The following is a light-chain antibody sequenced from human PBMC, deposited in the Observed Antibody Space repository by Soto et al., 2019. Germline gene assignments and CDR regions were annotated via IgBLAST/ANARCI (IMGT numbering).Light chain of an antibody. CDR1: QSISSH. V-gene: IGKV1-39*01. CDR3: QQSYSTPIT. CDR2: AAA. Sequence: DIQMTQFPSSLSASVGDRVTITCRASQSISSHLNWYQQKPGKAPKLLIYAAASLRSGVPSRFSGSGSGTDFTLTIGSLQPEDFAAYYCQQSYSTPITFGQGTRLEIK. J-gene: IGKJ5*01.